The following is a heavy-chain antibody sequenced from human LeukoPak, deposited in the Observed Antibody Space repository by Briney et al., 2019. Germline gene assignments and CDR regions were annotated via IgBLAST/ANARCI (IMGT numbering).Heavy chain of an antibody. CDR1: GYTFTTYD. V-gene: IGHV1-8*03. Sequence: ASVKVSCKASGYTFTTYDINWVRQATGQGLEWVGWVNPNNGNSGYAQKFQGRVTIARDTSISTAYLELSSLRSEDTAVYYCARYYGYSYGGDFDYWGQGTLVTVSS. CDR3: ARYYGYSYGGDFDY. J-gene: IGHJ4*02. D-gene: IGHD5-18*01. CDR2: VNPNNGNS.